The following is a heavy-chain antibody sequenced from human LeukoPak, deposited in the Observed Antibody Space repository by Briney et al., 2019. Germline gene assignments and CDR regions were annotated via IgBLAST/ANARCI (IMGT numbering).Heavy chain of an antibody. V-gene: IGHV3-53*01. J-gene: IGHJ4*02. Sequence: GGSLRLSCAASGFTVSSNYMSWVRQAPGKGLEWVSVIYSGGETYDADSVKGRFTISRDNSKNTLYLQMNTLRAEDTAVYYCARASGYSGYDPFDYWGQGTLVTVSS. D-gene: IGHD5-12*01. CDR1: GFTVSSNY. CDR2: IYSGGET. CDR3: ARASGYSGYDPFDY.